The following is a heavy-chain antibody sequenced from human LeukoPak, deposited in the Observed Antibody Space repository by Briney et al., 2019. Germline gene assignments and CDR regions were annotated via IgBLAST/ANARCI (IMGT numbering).Heavy chain of an antibody. V-gene: IGHV1-2*02. D-gene: IGHD6-13*01. CDR3: ASGAAAGTYYYYYYYMDV. J-gene: IGHJ6*03. CDR1: GYTFTGYY. CDR2: INPNSGGT. Sequence: ASVKVSCKASGYTFTGYYMHWVRQAPGQGLEWMGWINPNSGGTNYAQKFQGRVTMTRDTSISTAYMELSRLRSDDTAVYYCASGAAAGTYYYYYYYMDVWGKGTTVTVSS.